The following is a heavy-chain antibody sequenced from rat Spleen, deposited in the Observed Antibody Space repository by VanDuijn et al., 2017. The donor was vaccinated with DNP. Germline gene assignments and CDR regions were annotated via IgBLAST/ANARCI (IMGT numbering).Heavy chain of an antibody. J-gene: IGHJ2*01. CDR1: GYFITSNY. CDR3: ARWTRYFDY. Sequence: EVQLQESGSGLVKPSQSLSLTCSVTGYFITSNYWGWIRKFPGNKMEYIGHISYSGSTNYNPSLRSRISITRDTSTNHFFLHLNSVTTEDTATYYCARWTRYFDYWGQGVMVTVSS. CDR2: ISYSGST. V-gene: IGHV3-1*01. D-gene: IGHD1-7*01.